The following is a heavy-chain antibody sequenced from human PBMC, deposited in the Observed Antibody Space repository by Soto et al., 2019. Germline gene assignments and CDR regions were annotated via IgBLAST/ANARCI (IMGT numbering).Heavy chain of an antibody. J-gene: IGHJ2*01. CDR2: IIHSGSA. CDR3: ARGTREGWYFDL. V-gene: IGHV4-34*12. Sequence: QVQLQQWGAGLLKPSETLSLTCAVYSGCFSGYYWSWIRQSPGKGLEWIGEIIHSGSANYNPSLKTPLPFSEHTSKPAFPLKPSSVTVADAAVYYCARGTREGWYFDLWGRGTLVTVSS. CDR1: SGCFSGYY.